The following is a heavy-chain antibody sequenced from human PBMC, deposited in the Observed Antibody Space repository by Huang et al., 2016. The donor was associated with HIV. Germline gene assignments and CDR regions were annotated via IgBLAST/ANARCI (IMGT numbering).Heavy chain of an antibody. Sequence: QVQLVQSGAEVKKPGSSVKVSCQASGGTFSSYAISWVRQAAGQGLEGMVGIIPIFGTANYAQKFQGRVTITADESTSTAYMELSSLRSEDTAVYYCARARGYYDSSVSYYFDYWGQGTLVTVSS. J-gene: IGHJ4*02. D-gene: IGHD3-22*01. V-gene: IGHV1-69*13. CDR2: IIPIFGTA. CDR3: ARARGYYDSSVSYYFDY. CDR1: GGTFSSYA.